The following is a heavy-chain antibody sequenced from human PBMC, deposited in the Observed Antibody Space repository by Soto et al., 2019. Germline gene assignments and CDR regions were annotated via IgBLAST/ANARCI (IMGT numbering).Heavy chain of an antibody. J-gene: IGHJ5*02. D-gene: IGHD3-22*01. CDR1: GGSLSCYY. Sequence: SETLSLTCVVYGGSLSCYYWSWIRQPPGKGLEWIGQINHSGSTNYNPSLKSRVTISEDTSKNQFSLKLSSVTAADTAVYYCARMNYDSSGYSIFDPWGQGTLVTVS. CDR2: INHSGST. CDR3: ARMNYDSSGYSIFDP. V-gene: IGHV4-34*01.